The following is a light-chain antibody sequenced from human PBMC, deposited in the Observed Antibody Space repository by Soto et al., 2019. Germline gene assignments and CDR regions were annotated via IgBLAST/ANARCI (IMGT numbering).Light chain of an antibody. CDR3: ATWDGSLLAEV. V-gene: IGLV1-51*01. CDR2: DND. J-gene: IGLJ2*01. CDR1: SSNIGSNY. Sequence: QSVLTQPPSVSAAPGQKVTISCSGSSSNIGSNYVSWYQQLPGTAPKLLIYDNDNRPSGIPDRFSGSKSGSSGTLDITGLQSGDEADYYCATWDGSLLAEVFGGGTKLTVL.